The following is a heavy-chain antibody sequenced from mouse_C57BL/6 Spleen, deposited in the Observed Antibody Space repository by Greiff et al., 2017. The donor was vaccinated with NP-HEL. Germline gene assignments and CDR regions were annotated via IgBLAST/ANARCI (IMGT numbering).Heavy chain of an antibody. J-gene: IGHJ1*03. Sequence: EVKLVESGGGLVKPGASVKLSCAASGFTFSDYGMHWVRQAPEKGLEWVAYISSGSSTIYYADTVKGRFTISRDNAKNTLFLHMTSLRSEDTAMYYCARRPVHWYFDVWGTGTTVTVSS. CDR3: ARRPVHWYFDV. CDR1: GFTFSDYG. CDR2: ISSGSSTI. V-gene: IGHV5-17*01.